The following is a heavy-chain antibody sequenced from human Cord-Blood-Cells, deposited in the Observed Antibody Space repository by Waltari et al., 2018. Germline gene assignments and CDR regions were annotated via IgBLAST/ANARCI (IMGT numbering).Heavy chain of an antibody. J-gene: IGHJ2*01. D-gene: IGHD4-4*01. Sequence: QVQLQQWGAGLLKPSETLSLTCAVSGGSFSGYYWSWIRQPPGKGLEWFGEINHMGSTTYNPSLKRRVTISVDTSKNQFSLRLSSVTAADTAVYYCARGAYSNYVRYFDLWGRGTLVTVSS. CDR2: INHMGST. CDR1: GGSFSGYY. CDR3: ARGAYSNYVRYFDL. V-gene: IGHV4-34*01.